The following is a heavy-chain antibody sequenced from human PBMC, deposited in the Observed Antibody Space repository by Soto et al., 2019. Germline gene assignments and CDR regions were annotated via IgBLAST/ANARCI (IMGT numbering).Heavy chain of an antibody. V-gene: IGHV4-4*02. CDR2: IYHSGST. CDR1: GGSISSRNC. J-gene: IGHJ4*02. CDR3: AKCITALGPIDY. D-gene: IGHD6-6*01. Sequence: SETQSLTWAVSGGSISSRNCWSMVRQPPGKGLEWIGEIYHSGSTNYNPSLKSRVTISVDKSKNQFSLKLSSVTAADTAVYYCAKCITALGPIDYWGQGTLVTVS.